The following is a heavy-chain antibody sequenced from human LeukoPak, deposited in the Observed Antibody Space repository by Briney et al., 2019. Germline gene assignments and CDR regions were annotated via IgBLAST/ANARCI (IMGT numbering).Heavy chain of an antibody. CDR2: IYHSGST. D-gene: IGHD4-17*01. J-gene: IGHJ4*02. CDR3: ARHSVSDYGDFPFDY. V-gene: IGHV4-30-2*01. Sequence: SETLSLTCAVSGGSISSGGYSWSWIRQPPGKGLEWIGYIYHSGSTYYNPSLKSRVTISVDRSKNQFSLKLSSVTAADTAVYYCARHSVSDYGDFPFDYWGQGTLVTVSS. CDR1: GGSISSGGYS.